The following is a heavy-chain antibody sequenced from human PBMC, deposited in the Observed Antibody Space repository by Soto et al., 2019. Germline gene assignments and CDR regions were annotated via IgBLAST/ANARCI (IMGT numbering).Heavy chain of an antibody. Sequence: SVKVSCKASGGTFSSYAISWVRQAPGQGLEWMGGIIPIFGTANYAQKFQGRVTITRDTSASTAYMELSSLRSGDTAVYYCASGPNRRITIFGVVIMPSAIDYWGQGTLVTVSS. CDR1: GGTFSSYA. J-gene: IGHJ4*02. CDR3: ASGPNRRITIFGVVIMPSAIDY. V-gene: IGHV1-69*05. CDR2: IIPIFGTA. D-gene: IGHD3-3*01.